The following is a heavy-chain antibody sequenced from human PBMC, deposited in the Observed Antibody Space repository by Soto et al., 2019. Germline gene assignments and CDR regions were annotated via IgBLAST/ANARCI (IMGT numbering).Heavy chain of an antibody. D-gene: IGHD4-17*01. V-gene: IGHV4-59*01. CDR2: IYYSGST. J-gene: IGHJ4*02. CDR1: GGSISSYY. CDR3: ARISDYGDSMYIDY. Sequence: SETLSLTCTVSGGSISSYYWSWIRQPPGKGLEWIGYIYYSGSTNYNPSLKSRVTISVDTSKNQFSLKLSSVTAADTAVYYCARISDYGDSMYIDYWGQGTLVTLSS.